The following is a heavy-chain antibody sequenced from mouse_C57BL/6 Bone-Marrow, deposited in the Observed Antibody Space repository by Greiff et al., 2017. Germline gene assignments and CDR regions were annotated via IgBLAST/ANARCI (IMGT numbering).Heavy chain of an antibody. J-gene: IGHJ4*01. CDR2: ISYSGST. V-gene: IGHV3-8*01. D-gene: IGHD2-10*02. CDR3: ARLRGGYGNSYYYAMDY. CDR1: GYPITSDY. Sequence: DVKLQESGPGLAKPSQTLSLTCSVTGYPITSDYWNWIRKFPGNKLEYMGYISYSGSTHYNPSLKSRISITRDTSKNQYYLQLNSVTTEDTATYYCARLRGGYGNSYYYAMDYWGQGTSVTVSS.